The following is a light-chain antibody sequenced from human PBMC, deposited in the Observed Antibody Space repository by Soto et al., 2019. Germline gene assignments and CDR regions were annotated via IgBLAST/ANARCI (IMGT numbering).Light chain of an antibody. J-gene: IGKJ1*01. V-gene: IGKV3-15*01. CDR3: QQYNNWPPWT. CDR2: GAS. CDR1: QSVSSD. Sequence: EIVMTQSPATLSLSPGERATLSCRASQSVSSDLAWYQQKPGQAPRLLIYGASTRATGIPARFSGSGSGTEFTLTISSLQSGDFALYYCQQYNNWPPWTFGQGTKVEIK.